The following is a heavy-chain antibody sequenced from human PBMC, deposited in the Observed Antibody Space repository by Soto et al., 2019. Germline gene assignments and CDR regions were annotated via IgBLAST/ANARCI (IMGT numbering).Heavy chain of an antibody. V-gene: IGHV3-23*01. Sequence: EVQLLESGGGLVQPGGSLRLSCAASGFTFSTHAMIWVRQAPGKGLNWVSTVDVGGGSTYYTDSVKGRFTVSRDNSKSTVYLQLNTLRAEDTAIYFCARDSGPAGGGACDIWGQGTMVTVS. D-gene: IGHD6-25*01. CDR1: GFTFSTHA. CDR2: VDVGGGST. CDR3: ARDSGPAGGGACDI. J-gene: IGHJ3*02.